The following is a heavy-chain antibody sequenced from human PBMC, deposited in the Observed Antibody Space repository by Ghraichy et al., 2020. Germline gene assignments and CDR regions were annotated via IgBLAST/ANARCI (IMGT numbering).Heavy chain of an antibody. CDR2: TLYRSRWYN. CDR3: ARDDGPYCSSTSCAFDI. J-gene: IGHJ3*02. D-gene: IGHD2-2*01. V-gene: IGHV6-1*01. CDR1: GDSVSSNSAS. Sequence: SETLSLTCAISGDSVSSNSASWSWIRQSPSRGIEWLGRTLYRSRWYNDYVISVKGRITINADTSKNQFSLQLNSVTPEDTAVYYCARDDGPYCSSTSCAFDIWGQGTMVTVSS.